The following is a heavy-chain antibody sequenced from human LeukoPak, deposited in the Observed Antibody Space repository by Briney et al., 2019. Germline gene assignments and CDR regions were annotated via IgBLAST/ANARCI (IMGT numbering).Heavy chain of an antibody. CDR1: GYTFTGYY. D-gene: IGHD3-10*01. J-gene: IGHJ6*02. CDR3: ASSSAGKRLLWFGGMDV. Sequence: ASVKVSCEASGYTFTGYYMDWVRQAPGQGREWMGWINPNSGCTNYAQKFQGRVTITRNKAIIPAYMELSSLRSHDTAVYYCASSSAGKRLLWFGGMDVWRQGTTVTVSS. V-gene: IGHV1-2*02. CDR2: INPNSGCT.